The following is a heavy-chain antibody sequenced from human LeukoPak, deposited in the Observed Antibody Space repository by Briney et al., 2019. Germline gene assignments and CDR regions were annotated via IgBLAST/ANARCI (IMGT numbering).Heavy chain of an antibody. CDR3: ARVGYDILTGFHY. D-gene: IGHD3-9*01. CDR1: GFTFSSYA. Sequence: GGSLRLSCAASGFTFSSYAMSWVRQAPGKGLEWVSFISSRSSSIYYADSVKGRFTISRDNAKKSLYLQMNSLRDEDTAVYYCARVGYDILTGFHYWGQGTLVTVSS. J-gene: IGHJ4*02. V-gene: IGHV3-48*02. CDR2: ISSRSSSI.